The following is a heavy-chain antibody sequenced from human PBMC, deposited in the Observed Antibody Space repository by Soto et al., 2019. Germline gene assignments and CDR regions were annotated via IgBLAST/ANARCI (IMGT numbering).Heavy chain of an antibody. Sequence: QVQLVQSGAEVKKPGSSVKVSCKASGGTFGSYAISWVRQAPGQGLEWLGGIIPIPSTANYGQKYEGRVTIAADEYTRTAYVELSSLRSEDTAVYYFARSQGSSISIGIYYHYYYGMDVWGQATTVSVS. CDR1: GGTFGSYA. J-gene: IGHJ6*02. CDR3: ARSQGSSISIGIYYHYYYGMDV. V-gene: IGHV1-69*01. CDR2: IIPIPSTA. D-gene: IGHD2-2*01.